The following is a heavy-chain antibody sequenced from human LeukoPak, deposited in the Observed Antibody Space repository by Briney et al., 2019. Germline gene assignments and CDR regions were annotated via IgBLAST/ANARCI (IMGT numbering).Heavy chain of an antibody. CDR3: AKAGIAVAGTDVYFDY. Sequence: GRSLRLSCAASGFTFDDYAMRWVRQAPGKGLEWVSGISWDSGSIGYADSVKGRFTISRDNAKNSLYLQMNSLRAEDTALYYCAKAGIAVAGTDVYFDYWGQGTLVTVSS. V-gene: IGHV3-9*01. J-gene: IGHJ4*02. D-gene: IGHD6-19*01. CDR2: ISWDSGSI. CDR1: GFTFDDYA.